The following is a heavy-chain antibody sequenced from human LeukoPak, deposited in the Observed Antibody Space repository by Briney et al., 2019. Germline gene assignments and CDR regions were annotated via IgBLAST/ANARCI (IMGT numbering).Heavy chain of an antibody. Sequence: PSETLSLTCTVSGGSISSGGYYWSWIRQHPGKGLEWIGYIYYSGSTNYNPSLKSRVTISVDTSKNQFSLKLSSVTAADTAVYYCARDSVPFWSGPNYYGMDVWGQGTTVTVSS. J-gene: IGHJ6*02. D-gene: IGHD3-3*01. V-gene: IGHV4-61*08. CDR3: ARDSVPFWSGPNYYGMDV. CDR2: IYYSGST. CDR1: GGSISSGGYY.